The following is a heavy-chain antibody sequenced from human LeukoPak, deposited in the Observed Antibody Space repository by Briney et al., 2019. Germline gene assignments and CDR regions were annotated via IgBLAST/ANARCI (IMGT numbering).Heavy chain of an antibody. CDR1: GYTFTAYY. CDR2: INPSGGST. J-gene: IGHJ5*02. Sequence: ASVKVSCKASGYTFTAYYMHWVRQAPRKELEWMGVINPSGGSTNYAEKFQGRVTMTRDTSTSTVYMELSSLRSEDTAVYYCARGAVAVLRSWFDPWGQGTLVTVSS. CDR3: ARGAVAVLRSWFDP. D-gene: IGHD6-19*01. V-gene: IGHV1-46*01.